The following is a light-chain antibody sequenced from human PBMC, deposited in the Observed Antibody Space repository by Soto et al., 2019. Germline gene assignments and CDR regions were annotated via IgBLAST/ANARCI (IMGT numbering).Light chain of an antibody. CDR2: RNN. J-gene: IGLJ3*02. V-gene: IGLV1-47*01. CDR3: AAWDYSLSGYWV. Sequence: QSVLSQPPSASGTPGQRVTISCSGSSSNIGRNYVYWYQQVPGTAPKLLIFRNNQRPSGVPDRFSGSKSGTSASLAISGLGSEDEADYFCAAWDYSLSGYWVFGGGTKRTVL. CDR1: SSNIGRNY.